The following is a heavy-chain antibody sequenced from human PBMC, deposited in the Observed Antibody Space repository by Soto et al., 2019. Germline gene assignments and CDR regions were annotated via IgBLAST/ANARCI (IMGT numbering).Heavy chain of an antibody. CDR1: GDSVSSNSVA. CDR2: TYYRSKWYN. V-gene: IGHV6-1*01. CDR3: ARNGFKQYLSPFDF. D-gene: IGHD2-2*02. Sequence: PSQTLSLTCAISGDSVSSNSVAWNWIRQSPSRGLEWLGRTYYRSKWYNDFAPSVKSRITINADTSKNQFSLQLNSVTPEDTAVYYCARNGFKQYLSPFDFWGQGTLVTVSS. J-gene: IGHJ4*02.